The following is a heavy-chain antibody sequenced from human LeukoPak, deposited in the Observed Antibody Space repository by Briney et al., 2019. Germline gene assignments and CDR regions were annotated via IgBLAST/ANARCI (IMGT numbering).Heavy chain of an antibody. D-gene: IGHD1-26*01. CDR3: ARDSRSYSGVFDY. Sequence: ASVKVSCKASGYTFTSYDINWVRQATGQGLEWMGWMNPNSGNTGYAQKFQGRVTMTRDTSTSTVYMELSSLRSEDTAVYYCARDSRSYSGVFDYWGQGTLVTVSS. CDR1: GYTFTSYD. V-gene: IGHV1-8*01. J-gene: IGHJ4*02. CDR2: MNPNSGNT.